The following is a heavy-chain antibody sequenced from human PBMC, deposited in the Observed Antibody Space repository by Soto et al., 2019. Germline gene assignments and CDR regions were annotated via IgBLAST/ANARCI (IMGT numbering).Heavy chain of an antibody. J-gene: IGHJ3*02. Sequence: PGGSLRLSCAASGFTFSSYWMSWVRQAPGKGLEWVANIKQDGSEKYYVDSVKGRFTISRDNAKNSLYLQTNSLRAEDTAVYYCAKFITVTTDSFDIWGQGTMVTVSS. V-gene: IGHV3-7*03. CDR3: AKFITVTTDSFDI. D-gene: IGHD4-17*01. CDR1: GFTFSSYW. CDR2: IKQDGSEK.